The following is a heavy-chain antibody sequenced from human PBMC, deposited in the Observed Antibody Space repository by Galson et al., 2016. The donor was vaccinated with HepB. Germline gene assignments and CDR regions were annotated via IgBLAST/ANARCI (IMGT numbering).Heavy chain of an antibody. V-gene: IGHV3-48*02. CDR1: GFTFSSYS. CDR2: ISSSSTI. J-gene: IGHJ4*02. CDR3: ARDSHVGATPFDY. Sequence: SLRLSCAGSGFTFSSYSMNWVRQAPGKGLEWVSYISSSSTIYYADSVKGRFTISRDNARNSLYLHMNSPRDEDTAVYYCARDSHVGATPFDYWGQGTLVTVSS. D-gene: IGHD1-26*01.